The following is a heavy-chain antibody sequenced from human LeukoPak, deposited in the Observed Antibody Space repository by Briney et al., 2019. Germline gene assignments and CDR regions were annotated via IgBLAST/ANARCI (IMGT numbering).Heavy chain of an antibody. J-gene: IGHJ4*02. CDR1: GFTFSSYA. V-gene: IGHV3-23*01. CDR3: AVIVEATITWGSSLSDY. CDR2: ISGSGGST. D-gene: IGHD5-12*01. Sequence: GGSLRLSCAASGFTFSSYAMNWVREAPGKGREWVSGISGSGGSTYYADSVKGRFTISRDNSKNTLSLQMNSLRAEDTDVYYCAVIVEATITWGSSLSDYWGQGTLVTVSS.